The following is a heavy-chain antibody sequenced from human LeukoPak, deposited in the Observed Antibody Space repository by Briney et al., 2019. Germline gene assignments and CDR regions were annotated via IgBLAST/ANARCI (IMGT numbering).Heavy chain of an antibody. J-gene: IGHJ5*02. V-gene: IGHV4-34*01. CDR2: INHSGST. CDR3: ARLEPYDFLDP. D-gene: IGHD3-3*01. Sequence: SETLSLTCAVYGGSFSGYYWSWIRQPPGKGLEWIGEINHSGSTNYNPSLKSRVTISVDTSKNQFSLKLSSVTAADTAVYYCARLEPYDFLDPWGQGTLVTVSS. CDR1: GGSFSGYY.